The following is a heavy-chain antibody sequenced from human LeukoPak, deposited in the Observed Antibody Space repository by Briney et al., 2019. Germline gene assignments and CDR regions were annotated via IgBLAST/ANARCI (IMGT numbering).Heavy chain of an antibody. CDR1: GFIFDNYW. CDR3: ARLQWPQLRAFDI. D-gene: IGHD5-24*01. CDR2: IKQDESAK. J-gene: IGHJ3*02. Sequence: GGSLRLTCAASGFIFDNYWMSWVRQAPEKGLEWVANIKQDESAKYYVDSVKGRFTISRDNAKNTLYLQMDSLRADDTAVYYCARLQWPQLRAFDIWGQGTMVTVSS. V-gene: IGHV3-7*01.